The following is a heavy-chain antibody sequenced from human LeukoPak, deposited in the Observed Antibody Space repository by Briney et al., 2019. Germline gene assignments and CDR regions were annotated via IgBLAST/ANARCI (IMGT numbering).Heavy chain of an antibody. CDR2: LSGSGGST. J-gene: IGHJ6*02. CDR1: GFTFSNYA. D-gene: IGHD3-9*01. Sequence: GGSLRLSCAASGFTFSNYAMSWVRQAPGKGLEWVSALSGSGGSTYYADSVKGRFTISRDNSKNTLYLQMNSLRAEDTAVYYCAKDSYYDILTGYYDYYYYYGMDVWGQGTTVTVSS. V-gene: IGHV3-23*01. CDR3: AKDSYYDILTGYYDYYYYYGMDV.